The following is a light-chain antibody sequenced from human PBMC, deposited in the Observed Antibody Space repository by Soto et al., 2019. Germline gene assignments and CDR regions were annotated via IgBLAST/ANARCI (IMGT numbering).Light chain of an antibody. CDR2: GVS. CDR1: QGIRNN. V-gene: IGKV1-16*02. Sequence: DMQMTQSPSSLSASVGDSVTITCRASQGIRNNLAWLQQKPGKAPKSLIYGVSTLQSGVPSKFSGSGSGTVFTLTISSLQPEDFATYYCQHYDVYPLTFGGGPKVDIK. CDR3: QHYDVYPLT. J-gene: IGKJ4*01.